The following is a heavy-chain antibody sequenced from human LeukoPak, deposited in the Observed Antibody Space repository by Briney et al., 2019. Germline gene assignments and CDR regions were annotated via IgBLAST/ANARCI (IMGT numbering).Heavy chain of an antibody. D-gene: IGHD3-10*01. J-gene: IGHJ4*02. CDR2: ISAYNGNT. CDR3: ARQITMVRGVIITRSHFDY. V-gene: IGHV1-18*01. CDR1: GYTFTSYG. Sequence: GASVKVSCKASGYTFTSYGISWVRQATGQGLEWMGWISAYNGNTNYAQKLQGRVTMTTDTSTSTAYMELRSLRSDDTAVYYCARQITMVRGVIITRSHFDYWGQGTLVTVSS.